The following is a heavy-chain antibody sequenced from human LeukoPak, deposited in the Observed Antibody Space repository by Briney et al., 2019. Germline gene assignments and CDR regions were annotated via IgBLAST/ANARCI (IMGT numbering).Heavy chain of an antibody. J-gene: IGHJ5*02. CDR1: GYTFTSYD. D-gene: IGHD2-21*02. Sequence: ASVKVSCKASGYTFTSYDINWVRQATGQGLEWMGWMNPNSGNTGYAQKFQGRVTMSRDTSTSTVYMELSSLRSEDTAFYYCATDHSMTNTAWWFDPWGQGTLVTVSS. CDR3: ATDHSMTNTAWWFDP. V-gene: IGHV1-8*01. CDR2: MNPNSGNT.